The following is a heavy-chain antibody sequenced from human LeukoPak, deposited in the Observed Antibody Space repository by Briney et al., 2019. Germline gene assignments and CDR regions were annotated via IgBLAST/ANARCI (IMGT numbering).Heavy chain of an antibody. D-gene: IGHD1-26*01. J-gene: IGHJ4*02. V-gene: IGHV1-2*02. Sequence: ASVKVSCKASGYTFTGYCMRWVRQAPGQGLEWMGWINPNSGGTNYAQKFQGRVTMTRDTSISTAYMELSRLRSDDTAVYYCARTRYSGSYPNDYWGQGTLVTVSS. CDR2: INPNSGGT. CDR3: ARTRYSGSYPNDY. CDR1: GYTFTGYC.